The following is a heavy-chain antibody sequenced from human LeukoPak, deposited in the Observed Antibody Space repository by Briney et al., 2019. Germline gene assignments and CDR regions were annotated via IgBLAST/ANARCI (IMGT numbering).Heavy chain of an antibody. CDR3: ARDKFKTFDY. CDR2: INAGNGNT. CDR1: GYKFASYA. V-gene: IGHV1-3*01. Sequence: ASVKVSCKASGYKFASYAMHWVRQAPGQRLEWMGWINAGNGNTKYSEKFQDRVTITMDTSATTAYMDLSSLRSEDTVMYYCARDKFKTFDYWGQGTLVTVSS. J-gene: IGHJ4*02.